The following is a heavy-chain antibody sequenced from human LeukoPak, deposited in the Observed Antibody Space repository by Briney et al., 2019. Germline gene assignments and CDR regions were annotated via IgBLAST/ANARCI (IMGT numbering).Heavy chain of an antibody. CDR3: TSFLVVGATFLDY. V-gene: IGHV3-49*03. CDR2: IRSKAYGGTT. CDR1: GFTFGDYA. Sequence: GGSLRLSCIASGFTFGDYAMSWFRQAPGKGLEWVGFIRSKAYGGTTEYAASVKGRFTISRDDSKSIAYLQMNSLKTEDTAVYYCTSFLVVGATFLDYWGQGTLVTVSS. D-gene: IGHD1-26*01. J-gene: IGHJ4*02.